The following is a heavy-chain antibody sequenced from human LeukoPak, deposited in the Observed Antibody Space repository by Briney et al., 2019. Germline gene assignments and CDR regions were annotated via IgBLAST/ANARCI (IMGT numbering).Heavy chain of an antibody. V-gene: IGHV1-69*04. CDR2: IIPILGIA. J-gene: IGHJ5*02. Sequence: ASVKVSCRASGGTFSSYAISWVRQAPGQGLEWMGRIIPILGIANYAQKFQGRVTITADKSTSTAYMELSSLRSEDTAVYYCASSQYYDSSGYYSHWFDPWGQGTLVTVSS. CDR3: ASSQYYDSSGYYSHWFDP. D-gene: IGHD3-22*01. CDR1: GGTFSSYA.